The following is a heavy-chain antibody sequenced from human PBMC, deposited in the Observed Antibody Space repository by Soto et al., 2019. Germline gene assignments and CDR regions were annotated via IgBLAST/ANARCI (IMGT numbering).Heavy chain of an antibody. D-gene: IGHD4-17*01. V-gene: IGHV4-59*08. Sequence: SETLSLTCTVSGGSISSSYWSWIRQPPGKGLEWIGYIYDSGSTYYNSSLKSRVTMSVDTSKNQFSLKLSSVTAADTAVYYCASLYGDYVSYWGQGTLVTVSS. J-gene: IGHJ4*02. CDR1: GGSISSSY. CDR2: IYDSGST. CDR3: ASLYGDYVSY.